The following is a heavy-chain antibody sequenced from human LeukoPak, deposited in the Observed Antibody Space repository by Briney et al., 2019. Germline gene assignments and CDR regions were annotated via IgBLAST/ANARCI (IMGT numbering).Heavy chain of an antibody. D-gene: IGHD3-3*01. CDR3: AKRGIFGVVIVKGYFDY. J-gene: IGHJ4*02. Sequence: GGSLRLSCAASGFTVSSNYMSWVRQAPGKGLEWVSVIYSGGSTYYADSVKGRFTISRDNSKNTLYLQMNSLRAEDTAVYYCAKRGIFGVVIVKGYFDYWGQGTLVTVSS. CDR2: IYSGGST. CDR1: GFTVSSNY. V-gene: IGHV3-53*01.